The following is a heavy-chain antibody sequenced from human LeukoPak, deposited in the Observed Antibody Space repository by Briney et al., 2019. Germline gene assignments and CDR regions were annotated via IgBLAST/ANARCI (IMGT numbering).Heavy chain of an antibody. CDR3: ARDAGDGFDI. CDR1: AFTITIYY. J-gene: IGHJ3*02. V-gene: IGHV1-2*02. CDR2: INPSTGAT. Sequence: ASVKVSCKASAFTITIYYMHWLRQAPGQGPEWMGWINPSTGATKSAQKFQGRVTMTVDTSISTVYMELSSLTSDDRAVYYCARDAGDGFDIWGQGTMVTVSS.